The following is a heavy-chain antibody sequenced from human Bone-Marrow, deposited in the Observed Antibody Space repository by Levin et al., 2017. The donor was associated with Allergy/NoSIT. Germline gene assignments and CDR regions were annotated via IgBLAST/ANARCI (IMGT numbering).Heavy chain of an antibody. D-gene: IGHD2-15*01. CDR2: ISAYNGYT. Sequence: ASVKVSCETSGYTFSNFGFNWVRQAPGQGLEYMGWISAYNGYTNYAQKFQGRLTMTTDTSTSTAFMELRSLGSDDTAVYYCARRGLSCSGDSCYSGVWGQGTLVTVSS. CDR3: ARRGLSCSGDSCYSGV. CDR1: GYTFSNFG. V-gene: IGHV1-18*01. J-gene: IGHJ4*02.